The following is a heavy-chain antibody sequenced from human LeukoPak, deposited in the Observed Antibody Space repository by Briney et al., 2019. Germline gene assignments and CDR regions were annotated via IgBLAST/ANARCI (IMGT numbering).Heavy chain of an antibody. CDR2: ISSSGSTI. D-gene: IGHD3-22*01. J-gene: IGHJ4*02. Sequence: PGGSQRLSCAASGFTFSSYGMNWVRQAPGKGLEWVSYISSSGSTIYYADSVKGRFTISRDNAKNSLYLQMNSLRAEDTAVYYCARAKGYYLSPNIQYYFDYWGQGTLVTVSS. CDR3: ARAKGYYLSPNIQYYFDY. V-gene: IGHV3-48*04. CDR1: GFTFSSYG.